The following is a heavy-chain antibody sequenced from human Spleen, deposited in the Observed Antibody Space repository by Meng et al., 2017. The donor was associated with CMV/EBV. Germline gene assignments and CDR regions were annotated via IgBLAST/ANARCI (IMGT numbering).Heavy chain of an antibody. CDR2: IFNSGST. Sequence: GSINNDAYSWTWIRQRPGKGLEWIGYIFNSGSTYYNPSLKSRVTMSLDTSKNQFSLKLSSVTAADTAVYYCARAPGIAVAGWYFDLWGRDTLVTVSS. CDR1: GSINNDAYS. J-gene: IGHJ2*01. V-gene: IGHV4-31*02. CDR3: ARAPGIAVAGWYFDL. D-gene: IGHD6-19*01.